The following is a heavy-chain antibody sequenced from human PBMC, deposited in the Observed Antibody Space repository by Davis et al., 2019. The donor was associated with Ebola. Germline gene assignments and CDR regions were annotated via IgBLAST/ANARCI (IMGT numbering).Heavy chain of an antibody. CDR1: GYTLSSYW. J-gene: IGHJ4*02. CDR3: ARREDSSWHHFDA. D-gene: IGHD6-13*01. Sequence: PGGSLRLSCHGSGYTLSSYWIAWVRQTPEKGLEWMGIIYPGDSDTRYSPSFQGHITISADRSIGTAYLQLHSLRASDTGLYFCARREDSSWHHFDAWGQGTQVTVSS. V-gene: IGHV5-51*01. CDR2: IYPGDSDT.